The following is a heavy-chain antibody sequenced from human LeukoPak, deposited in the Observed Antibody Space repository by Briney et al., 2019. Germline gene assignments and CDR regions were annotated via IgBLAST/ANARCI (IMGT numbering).Heavy chain of an antibody. J-gene: IGHJ3*02. CDR3: ARGSQVDDAFDI. CDR2: ISSSSSYI. Sequence: PGGSLRLSCAASGFTFSSYSMNWVRQAPGKGLEWVSSISSSSSYIYYADSVKGRFTISRDNAKNSLYLQMNSLRAEDTAVYYCARGSQVDDAFDIWGQGTMVTVSS. D-gene: IGHD1-26*01. V-gene: IGHV3-21*01. CDR1: GFTFSSYS.